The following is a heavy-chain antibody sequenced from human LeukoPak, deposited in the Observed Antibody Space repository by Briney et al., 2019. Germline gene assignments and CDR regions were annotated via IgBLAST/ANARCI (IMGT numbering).Heavy chain of an antibody. V-gene: IGHV4-59*01. D-gene: IGHD3-10*01. CDR3: AGEEGSGFDH. CDR2: IYYRGST. Sequence: PSETLSLTCTVSGGSISSYYWSWIRQPPGKRPEWIGYIYYRGSTTYNPSLKSRVTMSLDTSKNQFSLKPSSVTAADTAVYYCAGEEGSGFDHWGQGTLVTVSS. CDR1: GGSISSYY. J-gene: IGHJ4*02.